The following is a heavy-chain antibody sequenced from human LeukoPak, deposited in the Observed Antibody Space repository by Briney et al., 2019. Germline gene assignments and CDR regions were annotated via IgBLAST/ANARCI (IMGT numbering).Heavy chain of an antibody. CDR2: IWYDGSNK. J-gene: IGHJ4*02. Sequence: QSGGSLRLSCAASGFTFSSYGMHWVRQAPGKGLEWVAVIWYDGSNKYYADSVKGRFTISRDNSKNTLYLQMNSLRAEDTAVYYCAKGERFGLRIFYFDYWGQGTLVTVSS. CDR3: AKGERFGLRIFYFDY. CDR1: GFTFSSYG. V-gene: IGHV3-33*06. D-gene: IGHD3-3*01.